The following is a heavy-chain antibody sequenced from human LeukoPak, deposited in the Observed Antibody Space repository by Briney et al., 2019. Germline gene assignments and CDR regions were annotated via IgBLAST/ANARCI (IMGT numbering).Heavy chain of an antibody. D-gene: IGHD1-26*01. CDR1: GDGVSSNNAA. CDR2: SYYRSKWYN. J-gene: IGHJ4*02. Sequence: SLTLSLTCAICGDGVSSNNAAWNWIWQSPSRGLGWLGRSYYRSKWYNDYAVSVKNRISINPDPSKNQFCLQLNAVTPDDTAVYYCAKIVGVTIDVWGQGTLVTVSS. CDR3: AKIVGVTIDV. V-gene: IGHV6-1*01.